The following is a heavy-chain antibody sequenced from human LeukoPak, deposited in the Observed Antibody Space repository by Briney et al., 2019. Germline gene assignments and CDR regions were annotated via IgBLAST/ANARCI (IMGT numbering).Heavy chain of an antibody. Sequence: PSETLSLTCTVSGGSISSGSYYWSWIRQPAGKGLEWIGRIYTSGSTNCNPSLKSRVTISVDTSKNQFSLKLSSVTAADTAVYYCARDRHPLNWNYEGAFDIWGQGTMVTVSS. CDR2: IYTSGST. D-gene: IGHD1-7*01. CDR1: GGSISSGSYY. CDR3: ARDRHPLNWNYEGAFDI. J-gene: IGHJ3*02. V-gene: IGHV4-61*02.